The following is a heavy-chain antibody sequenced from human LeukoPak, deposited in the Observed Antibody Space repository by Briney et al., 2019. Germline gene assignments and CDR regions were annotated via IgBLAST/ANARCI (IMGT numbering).Heavy chain of an antibody. CDR1: GFTFGTYG. D-gene: IGHD3-16*01. CDR2: IRYDGDNK. V-gene: IGHV3-30*02. J-gene: IGHJ4*02. CDR3: VKEGKWGYLARYYFDC. Sequence: GGSLRLSCAASGFTFGTYGMHWVRHAPGKGLEWVALIRYDGDNKFYADSVKGRFTISRDNYKNTLYLQMNSLRAEDTAVYYCVKEGKWGYLARYYFDCWGQGTLVTVSS.